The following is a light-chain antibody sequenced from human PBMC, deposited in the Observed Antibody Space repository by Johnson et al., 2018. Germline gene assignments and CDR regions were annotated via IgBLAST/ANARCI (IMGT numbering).Light chain of an antibody. V-gene: IGLV1-51*02. J-gene: IGLJ1*01. CDR2: ANN. CDR3: GTWDSSLSAGNV. CDR1: SSNIGNNY. Sequence: QSVLTQPPSVSAAPGQKVTISCSGSSSNIGNNYVSWYQQLPGTAPKLLIYANNTRPSGIPDRFSGSKSGTSATMGITGLQTRDEADYYCGTWDSSLSAGNVFGTGTKVTVL.